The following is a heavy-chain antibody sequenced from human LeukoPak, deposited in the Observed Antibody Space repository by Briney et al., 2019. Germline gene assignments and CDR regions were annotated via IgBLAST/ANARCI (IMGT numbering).Heavy chain of an antibody. CDR2: ISAYNGNT. V-gene: IGHV1-18*01. CDR1: GYTFTSYG. CDR3: ARADEQYSSGWSYYFDY. D-gene: IGHD6-19*01. Sequence: GASVKVSCKASGYTFTSYGISWVRQAPGQGLEWMGWISAYNGNTNYAQKLQGRATMTTDTSTSTAYMELRSLRSDDTAVYYCARADEQYSSGWSYYFDYWGQGTLVTVSS. J-gene: IGHJ4*02.